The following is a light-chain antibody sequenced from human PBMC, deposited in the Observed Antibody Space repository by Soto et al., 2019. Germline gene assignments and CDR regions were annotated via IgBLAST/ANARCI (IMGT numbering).Light chain of an antibody. Sequence: EVVLTQSPATLSLSPGERATLSCRASESIGNYLAWYQQKLGQAPKLLIYDASHRAIGIPGRFSGDGSGTEFTLTISSLQSEDFAVYYCQHYNNLWGFGGGTKVEIK. V-gene: IGKV3-11*01. CDR1: ESIGNY. J-gene: IGKJ4*01. CDR2: DAS. CDR3: QHYNNLWG.